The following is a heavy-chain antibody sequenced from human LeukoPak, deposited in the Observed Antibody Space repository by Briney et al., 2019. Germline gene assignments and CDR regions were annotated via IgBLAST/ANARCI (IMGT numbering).Heavy chain of an antibody. CDR1: GFTFSSYG. CDR2: IRYDGSNK. V-gene: IGHV3-30*02. D-gene: IGHD6-19*01. CDR3: ARTGIAVAGPTHYFDY. Sequence: PGGSLRLSCAASGFTFSSYGMHWVRQAPGKGLEWVAFIRYDGSNKYYADSVKGRFTISRDNSKNTLYLQMNSLRAEDTAVYYCARTGIAVAGPTHYFDYWGQGTLVTVAS. J-gene: IGHJ4*02.